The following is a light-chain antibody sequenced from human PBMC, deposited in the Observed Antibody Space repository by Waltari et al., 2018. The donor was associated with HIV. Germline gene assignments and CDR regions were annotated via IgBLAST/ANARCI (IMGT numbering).Light chain of an antibody. V-gene: IGLV2-14*01. Sequence: QSALTQPASVSGSPGQSITISCTGSSSVVGGYNYVPWYQLHPDKVPKVLIYDVTNRPSGVSDRFSGSKSGNTASLTISGLQAEDEADYFCCSYTSNSTRVFGAGTKVTVL. CDR1: SSVVGGYNY. CDR2: DVT. CDR3: CSYTSNSTRV. J-gene: IGLJ1*01.